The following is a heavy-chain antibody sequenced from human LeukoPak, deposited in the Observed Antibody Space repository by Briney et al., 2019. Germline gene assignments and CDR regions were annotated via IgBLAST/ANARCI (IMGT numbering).Heavy chain of an antibody. CDR2: IYWDDDK. J-gene: IGHJ4*02. D-gene: IGHD2/OR15-2a*01. Sequence: ESGPTLVNPTQTLTXTCTLSGVSLTTSGMCVSWIHQPPGKALEWLAVIYWDDDKRYSPSLKSRLTITKDTSKKQVVLTMTNMDPLDTATYYCAQTNIALGKSASNWGQGTLVTVSS. V-gene: IGHV2-5*08. CDR1: GVSLTTSGMC. CDR3: AQTNIALGKSASN.